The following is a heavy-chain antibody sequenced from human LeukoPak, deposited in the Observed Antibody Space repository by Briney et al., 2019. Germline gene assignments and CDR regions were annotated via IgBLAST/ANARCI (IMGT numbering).Heavy chain of an antibody. V-gene: IGHV1-46*01. CDR2: INPSGGST. D-gene: IGHD1-26*01. CDR1: GYTFTSYY. Sequence: GASVKVSCKASGYTFTSYYMHWVRQAPGQGLEWMGIINPSGGSTSYAQKFQGRVTMTRDTSTSTAYMELRSLRSDDTAVYYCARGSYSDIDYWGQGTLVTVSS. CDR3: ARGSYSDIDY. J-gene: IGHJ4*02.